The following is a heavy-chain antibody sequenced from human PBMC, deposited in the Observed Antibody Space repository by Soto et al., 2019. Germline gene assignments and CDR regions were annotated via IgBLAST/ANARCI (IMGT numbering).Heavy chain of an antibody. Sequence: PSETLSLTCTVSCASISSSDYYWGWVRQTPGKGLDWIGNIYYSGTTYYNPSLKSRVTISVDTSKNQFSLKLNSVTAADTAVYYCARFLVPASRNTDFDYWGQGTLVTVSS. D-gene: IGHD2-21*02. V-gene: IGHV4-39*01. CDR2: IYYSGTT. CDR1: CASISSSDYY. J-gene: IGHJ4*02. CDR3: ARFLVPASRNTDFDY.